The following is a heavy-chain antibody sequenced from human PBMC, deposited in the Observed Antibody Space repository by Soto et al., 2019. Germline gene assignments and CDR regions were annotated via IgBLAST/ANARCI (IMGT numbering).Heavy chain of an antibody. CDR3: AREENCSDGVCYSEYFQR. D-gene: IGHD2-15*01. CDR1: GYIFTAYS. CDR2: VNPSGGST. Sequence: QVQLVQSGAEVKKPGASVKVSCKASGYIFTAYSMHWVRQAPGQGLEWMGVVNPSGGSTNYAQRFQGRINVTRDTSTSTVYMDLKFLTSEDTAVDYCAREENCSDGVCYSEYFQRWGQGTLVTVSS. V-gene: IGHV1-46*01. J-gene: IGHJ1*01.